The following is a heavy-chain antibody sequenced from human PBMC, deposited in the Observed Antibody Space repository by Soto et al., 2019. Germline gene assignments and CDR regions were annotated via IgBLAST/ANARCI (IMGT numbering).Heavy chain of an antibody. CDR1: GLSVSSNF. D-gene: IGHD3-3*01. CDR3: VRENLVLEGTLNTCHGMDV. CDR2: MLSGGHT. Sequence: EVQLVESGGGLIQPGGSVRLSCSASGLSVSSNFMTWVRQSPGKGLEWVSVMLSGGHTEYGDSVKGRFTMFRDSSKNTVFLQMKSLSVEDTAMYYCVRENLVLEGTLNTCHGMDVWGQGTAVTVSS. V-gene: IGHV3-53*01. J-gene: IGHJ6*02.